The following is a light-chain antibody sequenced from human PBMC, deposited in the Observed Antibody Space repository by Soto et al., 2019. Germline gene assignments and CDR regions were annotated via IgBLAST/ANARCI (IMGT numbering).Light chain of an antibody. CDR1: QNLLHSDGYNY. Sequence: DIVMTQPPLSLPVTPGEPASISCRSSQNLLHSDGYNYLDWYLQKPGQSPHLLIYLGSNRASGVPDRFSGSGSGTDFTLKISRVEAEDVGVYYCMQALQTRTFGQGTKVDIK. CDR3: MQALQTRT. CDR2: LGS. J-gene: IGKJ1*01. V-gene: IGKV2-28*01.